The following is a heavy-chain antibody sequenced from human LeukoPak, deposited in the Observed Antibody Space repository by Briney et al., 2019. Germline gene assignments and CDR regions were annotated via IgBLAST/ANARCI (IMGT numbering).Heavy chain of an antibody. CDR1: GFTFSSYW. J-gene: IGHJ4*02. V-gene: IGHV3-7*01. D-gene: IGHD5-18*01. Sequence: GGSLRLPCAASGFTFSSYWMSWVRQAPGKGLEWVANIKQDGSEKYYVDSVKGRFTISRDNAKNSLYLQMNSLRAEDTAVYYCARAPGYSYGYGYYFDYWGQGTLVTVSS. CDR2: IKQDGSEK. CDR3: ARAPGYSYGYGYYFDY.